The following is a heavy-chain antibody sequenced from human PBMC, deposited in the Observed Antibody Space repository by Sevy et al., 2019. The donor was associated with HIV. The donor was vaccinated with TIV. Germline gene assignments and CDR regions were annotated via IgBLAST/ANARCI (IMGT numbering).Heavy chain of an antibody. D-gene: IGHD1-26*01. V-gene: IGHV6-1*01. CDR3: ARDLDGGSYYSGTSHYFDY. Sequence: QSQTLSLTCAISGDSVSSNSAAWNWIRQSPSRGLEWLGRTYYRSKWYNDYAVSVKSRITINPDTSKNQFSLQLNSVTPEDTAVYYCARDLDGGSYYSGTSHYFDYWGQGTLVTVSS. J-gene: IGHJ4*02. CDR1: GDSVSSNSAA. CDR2: TYYRSKWYN.